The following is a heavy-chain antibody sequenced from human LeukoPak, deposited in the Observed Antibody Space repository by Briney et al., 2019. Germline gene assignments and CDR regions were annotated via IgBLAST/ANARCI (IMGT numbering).Heavy chain of an antibody. CDR3: ARDFGLLWFGESHFDY. J-gene: IGHJ4*02. CDR2: ISSSSSYI. CDR1: GFTFTSYN. D-gene: IGHD3-10*01. Sequence: PGGSLRLSCAASGFTFTSYNMNWVRQAPGKGLEWVSSISSSSSYIYYADSVKGRFTISRDNAKNSLYLQMNSLRAEDTAVYYCARDFGLLWFGESHFDYWGQGTLVTVSS. V-gene: IGHV3-21*01.